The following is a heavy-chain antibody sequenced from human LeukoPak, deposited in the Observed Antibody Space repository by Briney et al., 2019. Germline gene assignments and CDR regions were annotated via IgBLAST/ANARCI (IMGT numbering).Heavy chain of an antibody. Sequence: SVTVSCKASGGTFSIYAISWVRQAPGQGLEWVGRIIPILGIANYAQKFQGRVTITADKSTSTDYMELSSLRSEDTAVYYCARDRDYYDSSGYYVNGGQGTLVTVSS. V-gene: IGHV1-69*04. CDR2: IIPILGIA. D-gene: IGHD3-22*01. CDR1: GGTFSIYA. CDR3: ARDRDYYDSSGYYVN. J-gene: IGHJ4*02.